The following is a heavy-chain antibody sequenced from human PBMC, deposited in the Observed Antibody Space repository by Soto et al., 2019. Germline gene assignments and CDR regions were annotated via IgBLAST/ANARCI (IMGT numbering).Heavy chain of an antibody. D-gene: IGHD5-18*01. CDR1: GYTFTSYA. CDR2: INAGNGNT. CDR3: ARVSVDTAMVNFDD. V-gene: IGHV1-3*01. J-gene: IGHJ4*02. Sequence: GASVKVSCKASGYTFTSYAMHWVRQAPGQRLEWMGWINAGNGNTKYSQKFQGRVTITRDTSASTAYMELSSLRSEDTAVYYCARVSVDTAMVNFDDWGQGTLVTVSS.